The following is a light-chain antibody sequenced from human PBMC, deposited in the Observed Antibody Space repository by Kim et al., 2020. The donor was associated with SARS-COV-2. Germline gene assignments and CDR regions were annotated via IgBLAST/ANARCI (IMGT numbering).Light chain of an antibody. CDR1: QSISSY. Sequence: DTQMTQSPSSLSASVGDRVTITCRASQSISSYLNWYQQKPGKAPKVLIYAASNLQSGVPSRFSGSGSGTDFTLTISSLQPEDFATYYCQQSYNTPLTFGGRGKVDIK. V-gene: IGKV1-39*01. CDR3: QQSYNTPLT. J-gene: IGKJ4*01. CDR2: AAS.